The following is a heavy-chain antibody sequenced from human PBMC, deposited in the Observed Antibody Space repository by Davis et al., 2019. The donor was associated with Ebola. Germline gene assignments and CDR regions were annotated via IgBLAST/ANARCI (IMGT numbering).Heavy chain of an antibody. CDR1: GYTFTSYG. CDR3: ARAFHGYSSSWYLRGMDV. Sequence: ASVQVSCKASGYTFTSYGISWVRQAPGQGLEWLGWISAYNGNTNYAQKLQGRVTMTTDTSTSTAYMELRSLRSEDTAVYYCARAFHGYSSSWYLRGMDVWGQGTTVTVSS. CDR2: ISAYNGNT. V-gene: IGHV1-18*01. D-gene: IGHD6-13*01. J-gene: IGHJ6*02.